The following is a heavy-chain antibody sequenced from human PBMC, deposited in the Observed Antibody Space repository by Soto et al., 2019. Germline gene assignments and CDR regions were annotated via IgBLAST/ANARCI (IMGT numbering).Heavy chain of an antibody. CDR3: AITYDDFDG. D-gene: IGHD3-3*01. CDR1: GFSFSSYD. CDR2: VSRNGINT. J-gene: IGHJ6*04. Sequence: EEQLVQSGGGLVQPGGSLRLSCAASGFSFSSYDLFWVRQAPGKGLEYVSAVSRNGINTYYANSVKGRFTISRDNSKNIMYLQMGTLRAEDMAVYYCAITYDDFDGWGKGTTVIVSS. V-gene: IGHV3-64*01.